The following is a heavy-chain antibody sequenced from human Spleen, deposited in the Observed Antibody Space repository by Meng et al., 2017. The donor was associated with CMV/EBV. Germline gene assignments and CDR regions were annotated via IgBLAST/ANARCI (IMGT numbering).Heavy chain of an antibody. CDR1: GDSVSSSISY. CDR2: ISYSGNT. CDR3: AGVGISSSEGY. V-gene: IGHV4-39*07. Sequence: LRLSCTVSGDSVSSSISYWGWIRQPPAKGLEWIGSISYSGNTHFNPSLKSRLTILVDTSKNQFSLKLSSVTAADTAMYYWAGVGISSSEGYWGQGTLVTVSS. J-gene: IGHJ4*02. D-gene: IGHD6-6*01.